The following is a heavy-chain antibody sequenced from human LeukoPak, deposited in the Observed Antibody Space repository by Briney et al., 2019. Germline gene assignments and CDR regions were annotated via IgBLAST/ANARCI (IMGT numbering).Heavy chain of an antibody. CDR3: AKGPSSTVISPFDY. CDR2: ISGSGDNT. CDR1: GFTFSSYS. J-gene: IGHJ4*02. D-gene: IGHD4-17*01. Sequence: PGGSLRLSCAASGFTFSSYSMNWVRQAPGKGLEWVSAISGSGDNTYYADSVKGRFTISRDNSKNTLYLQMNSLRADDTAVYCCAKGPSSTVISPFDYWGQGTLVTVSS. V-gene: IGHV3-23*01.